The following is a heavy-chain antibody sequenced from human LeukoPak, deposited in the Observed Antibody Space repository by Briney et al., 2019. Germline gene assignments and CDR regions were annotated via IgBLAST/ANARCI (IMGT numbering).Heavy chain of an antibody. CDR2: ISSSGSTI. Sequence: GGSLRLSCAASGFTFSSYEMNWVRQAPGKGLEWVSYISSSGSTIYYADSVKGRFTISRDNAKNSLYLQMNSLRAEDTAVYYCARVRYSDSSVLTRKRSYYFDYWGQGTLVTVSS. J-gene: IGHJ4*02. D-gene: IGHD3-22*01. CDR3: ARVRYSDSSVLTRKRSYYFDY. V-gene: IGHV3-48*03. CDR1: GFTFSSYE.